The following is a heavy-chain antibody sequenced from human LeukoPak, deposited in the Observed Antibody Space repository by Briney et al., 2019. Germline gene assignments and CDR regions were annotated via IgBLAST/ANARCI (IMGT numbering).Heavy chain of an antibody. D-gene: IGHD3-16*02. CDR3: ARAELGELSIDI. Sequence: PGGSLRLSCAASGFPFSSYDMHWVRQATGKGLEWVSAIGTAGDTYYPGSVKGRFTISRENAKNSLYLQMNSLRAGDTAVYYCARAELGELSIDIWGQGTMVTVSS. CDR2: IGTAGDT. J-gene: IGHJ3*02. V-gene: IGHV3-13*01. CDR1: GFPFSSYD.